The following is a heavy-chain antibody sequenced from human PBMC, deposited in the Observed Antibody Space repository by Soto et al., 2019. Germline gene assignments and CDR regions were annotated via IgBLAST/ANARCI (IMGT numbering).Heavy chain of an antibody. CDR3: ATDVHCSGGSCYQY. V-gene: IGHV1-24*01. J-gene: IGHJ4*02. CDR2: FDPEDGET. CDR1: GYTLTELS. Sequence: GASVKVSCKVSGYTLTELSMHWVRQAPGKGLEWMGGFDPEDGETIYAQKFQGRVTMTEDTSTDTAYMELSSLRSEDTAVYYCATDVHCSGGSCYQYWGQGTLVTVSS. D-gene: IGHD2-15*01.